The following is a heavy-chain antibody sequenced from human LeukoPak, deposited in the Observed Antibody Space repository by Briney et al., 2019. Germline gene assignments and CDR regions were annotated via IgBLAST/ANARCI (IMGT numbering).Heavy chain of an antibody. CDR2: INAGNGNT. Sequence: ASVKVSCKASGYTFTSYAMHWVRQAPGQRLEWMGWINAGNGNTKYSQKFQGRVTITRDTSASTAYMELSSLRSEDTAVYYCATVLRFGYYYYMDVWGKGTTVTVSS. J-gene: IGHJ6*03. CDR3: ATVLRFGYYYYMDV. V-gene: IGHV1-3*01. D-gene: IGHD4-17*01. CDR1: GYTFTSYA.